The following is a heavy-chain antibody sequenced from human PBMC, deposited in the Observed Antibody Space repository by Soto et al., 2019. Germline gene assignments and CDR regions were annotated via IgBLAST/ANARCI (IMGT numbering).Heavy chain of an antibody. CDR3: AKLKDYINLEGYFHY. CDR2: ISGSGGST. V-gene: IGHV3-23*01. Sequence: XGALRLSCEASGFTCSSYAMSRIRQAPGKGLEWVSAISGSGGSTYYADSVKGRFTISRDNPKNTLYLQMNNLRAEDTAVYYCAKLKDYINLEGYFHYWGQGNVVTVSS. J-gene: IGHJ4*02. D-gene: IGHD4-4*01. CDR1: GFTCSSYA.